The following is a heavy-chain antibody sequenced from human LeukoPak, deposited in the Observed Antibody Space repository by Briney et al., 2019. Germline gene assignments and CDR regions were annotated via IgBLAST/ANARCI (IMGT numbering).Heavy chain of an antibody. D-gene: IGHD3-3*01. CDR2: IYYSGST. V-gene: IGHV4-59*01. CDR3: ARDSSLRFLELDCYYGMDV. CDR1: GGSISSYY. Sequence: PSETLSLTCTASGGSISSYYWSWIRQPPGKGLEWIGYIYYSGSTNYNPSLKSRVTISVDTSKNQFSLKLSSVTAADTAVYYCARDSSLRFLELDCYYGMDVWGQGTTVTVSS. J-gene: IGHJ6*02.